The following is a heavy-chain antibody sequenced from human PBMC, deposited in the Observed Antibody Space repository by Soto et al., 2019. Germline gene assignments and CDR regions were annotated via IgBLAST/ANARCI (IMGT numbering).Heavy chain of an antibody. V-gene: IGHV1-69*12. CDR1: GGTFSSYA. Sequence: QVQLVQSGAEVKKPGSSVKVSCKASGGTFSSYAISWVRQAPGQGLEWMGGIIPIFGTANYAQKFQGRVTITADESTSTAYMELSSLRSEDTAVYYCARDRDRYSYGYVRANGWFDPWGQGTLVTVSS. D-gene: IGHD5-18*01. CDR2: IIPIFGTA. CDR3: ARDRDRYSYGYVRANGWFDP. J-gene: IGHJ5*02.